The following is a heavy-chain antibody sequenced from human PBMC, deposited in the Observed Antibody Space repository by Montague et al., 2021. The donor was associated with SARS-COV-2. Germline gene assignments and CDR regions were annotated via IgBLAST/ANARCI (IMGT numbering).Heavy chain of an antibody. Sequence: SDTVSLTSAVHGGSFSGYYWNWIRQRPGKGLEWIGETNHGGSTNXNPSLKNRLTISADTSKNQFSLKLTSVAATDTAVYYCARLRDGVVPSPILGIGPYFTYYYVDVWGKGTTVTVS. CDR2: TNHGGST. CDR1: GGSFSGYY. V-gene: IGHV4-34*01. J-gene: IGHJ6*03. D-gene: IGHD7-27*01. CDR3: ARLRDGVVPSPILGIGPYFTYYYVDV.